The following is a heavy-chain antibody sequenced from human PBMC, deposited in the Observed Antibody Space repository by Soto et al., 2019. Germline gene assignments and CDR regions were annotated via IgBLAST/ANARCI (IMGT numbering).Heavy chain of an antibody. Sequence: SETRSLTCTFHSYSIASYYWSWIRQPPGKGLEWIGYIYDSGSTNYNPSLKSRVTISVDTSKNQFSLKLTSVTAADTAVYYCAAPPRYWGQGTLVTVS. CDR3: AAPPRY. CDR1: SYSIASYY. V-gene: IGHV4-59*01. J-gene: IGHJ4*02. D-gene: IGHD6-6*01. CDR2: IYDSGST.